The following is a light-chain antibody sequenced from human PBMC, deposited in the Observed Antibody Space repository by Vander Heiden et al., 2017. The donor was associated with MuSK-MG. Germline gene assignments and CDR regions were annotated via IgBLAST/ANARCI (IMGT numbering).Light chain of an antibody. CDR3: QQRYSRPLT. CDR2: DAS. J-gene: IGKJ3*01. Sequence: TQSPATLSLSPGQRATLLSRASQRVINYLAWYQQKPGQSPRLLIFDASNRATGIPARFTGSGSGTAFTLTISSLEPEDFATYYCQQRYSRPLTFGPGTRVDF. CDR1: QRVINY. V-gene: IGKV3-11*01.